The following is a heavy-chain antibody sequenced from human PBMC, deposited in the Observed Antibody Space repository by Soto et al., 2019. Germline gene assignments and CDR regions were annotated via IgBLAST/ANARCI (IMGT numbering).Heavy chain of an antibody. J-gene: IGHJ5*02. V-gene: IGHV4-39*01. CDR1: GGSISRSGYY. CDR2: IYDSGST. CDR3: ARPNTGWYHRFHP. D-gene: IGHD6-19*01. Sequence: SETLSLTCTLSGGSISRSGYYWGWIRQPPGKGLEWIGSIYDSGSTYYNPSLKSRATISVDTSKNQFSLKLSSVTAADTAVYYCARPNTGWYHRFHPWGQGTLVTVPS.